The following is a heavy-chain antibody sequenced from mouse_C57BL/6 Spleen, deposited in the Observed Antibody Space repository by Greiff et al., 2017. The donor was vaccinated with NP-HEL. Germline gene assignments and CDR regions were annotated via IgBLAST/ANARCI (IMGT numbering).Heavy chain of an antibody. D-gene: IGHD1-1*01. CDR2: IYPGDGDT. Sequence: QVQLQQSGPELVKPGASVKISCKASGYAFSSSWMNWVKQGPGKGLEWIGRIYPGDGDTNYNGKFKGKATLTADKSSSTAYMQLSSLTSEDSAVYFCARPAVVATGGYFDVWGTGTTVTVSS. CDR3: ARPAVVATGGYFDV. J-gene: IGHJ1*03. V-gene: IGHV1-82*01. CDR1: GYAFSSSW.